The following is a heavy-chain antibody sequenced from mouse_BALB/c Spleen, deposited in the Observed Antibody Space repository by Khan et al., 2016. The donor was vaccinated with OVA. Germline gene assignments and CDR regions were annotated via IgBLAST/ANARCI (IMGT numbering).Heavy chain of an antibody. J-gene: IGHJ2*01. V-gene: IGHV9-3-1*01. D-gene: IGHD2-14*01. CDR1: GYIFTNYG. Sequence: QIQLVQSGPELKKPGETVKISCKASGYIFTNYGMNWVKQAPGKGLKWMGWINTYTGEPAYSDDFKGRFAFSLETSASTAYLQINSLKNEDTATYCYARYRHDDYFDYWGQGTTLTVSS. CDR2: INTYTGEP. CDR3: ARYRHDDYFDY.